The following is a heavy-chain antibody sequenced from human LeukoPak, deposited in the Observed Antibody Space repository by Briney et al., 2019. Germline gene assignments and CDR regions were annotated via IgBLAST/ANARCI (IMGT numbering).Heavy chain of an antibody. CDR1: GYSISSGYY. D-gene: IGHD5-12*01. CDR2: IYHSGST. V-gene: IGHV4-38-2*02. CDR3: ARIPVDSKDL. J-gene: IGHJ4*02. Sequence: SETLSLTCTVSGYSISSGYYWGWIRQPPGKGLEWIGSIYHSGSTYYNPSLKSRVTISVDTSKNQFSLKLSSVTAADTAVYYCARIPVDSKDLWGQGTLVTVSS.